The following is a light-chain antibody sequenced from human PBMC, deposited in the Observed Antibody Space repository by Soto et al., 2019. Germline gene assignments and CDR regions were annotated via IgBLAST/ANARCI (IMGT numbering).Light chain of an antibody. CDR1: SSYVGSYTL. J-gene: IGLJ1*01. CDR2: EVS. Sequence: QSVLAQPASVSGSPGQSITISCTGSSSYVGSYTLVSWYQQHPGKVPKLMIYEVSKRPSGVSVRFTGSRSGNTASLTISGLQAEDEADYFCWSYAGSFTYVFGTGTKVTVL. V-gene: IGLV2-23*02. CDR3: WSYAGSFTYV.